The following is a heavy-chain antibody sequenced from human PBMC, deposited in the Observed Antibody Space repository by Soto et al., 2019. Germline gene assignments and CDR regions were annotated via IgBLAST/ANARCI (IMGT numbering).Heavy chain of an antibody. Sequence: SETLSLTCTVSGGSISSGGYYWSWIRQHPGKGLEWVGYIYYSGSTYYNPSLKSRVTISVDTSKNQFSLKLSSVTAADTAVYYCASSYRTHYDFWSGYYPDHWGHGTLVTLSS. V-gene: IGHV4-31*03. CDR1: GGSISSGGYY. CDR3: ASSYRTHYDFWSGYYPDH. D-gene: IGHD3-3*01. CDR2: IYYSGST. J-gene: IGHJ4*01.